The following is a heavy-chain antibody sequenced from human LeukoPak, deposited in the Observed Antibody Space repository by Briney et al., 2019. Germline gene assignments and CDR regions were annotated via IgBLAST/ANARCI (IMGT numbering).Heavy chain of an antibody. CDR2: ISGSGGST. CDR1: GFTFSSYA. J-gene: IGHJ4*02. Sequence: TGGSLRLSCAASGFTFSSYAMSWVRQAPGKGLEWVSAISGSGGSTYYADSVKGRFTISRDNSKNTLYLQMNSLRAEDTAVYYCAKAPTVTTIPFDYWGQGTLVTVSS. V-gene: IGHV3-23*01. CDR3: AKAPTVTTIPFDY. D-gene: IGHD4-17*01.